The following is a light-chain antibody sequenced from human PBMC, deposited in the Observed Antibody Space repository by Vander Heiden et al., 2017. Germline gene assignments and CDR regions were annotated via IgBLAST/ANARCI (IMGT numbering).Light chain of an antibody. Sequence: EIVMTQSPATLSVSPGERATLPCRASQSVSSNLAWYQQKPGQAPRLLIYGASTRATGIPSRFSGSGSGTEFTLTISSLQSEDFAVYYCQQYNNWPRTFGPGAKVEIK. CDR1: QSVSSN. CDR3: QQYNNWPRT. V-gene: IGKV3-15*01. CDR2: GAS. J-gene: IGKJ1*01.